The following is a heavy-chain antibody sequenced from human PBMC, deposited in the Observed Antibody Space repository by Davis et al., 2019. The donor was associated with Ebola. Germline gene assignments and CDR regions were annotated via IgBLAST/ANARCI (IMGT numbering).Heavy chain of an antibody. J-gene: IGHJ4*02. CDR1: GFTFSSYA. Sequence: PGGSLRLSCAASGFTFSSYAMSWVRQAPGKGLEWVSYISSSSSTIYYADSGKGRFTITRDNAKNSLYLQMNSLRDEDTAVYYCARDRRTRAYDSSGYCDYWGQGTLVTVSS. V-gene: IGHV3-48*02. CDR3: ARDRRTRAYDSSGYCDY. D-gene: IGHD3-22*01. CDR2: ISSSSSTI.